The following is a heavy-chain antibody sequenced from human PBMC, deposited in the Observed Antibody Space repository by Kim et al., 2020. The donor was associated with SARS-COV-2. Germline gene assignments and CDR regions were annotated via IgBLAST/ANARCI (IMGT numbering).Heavy chain of an antibody. Sequence: GGSLRLSCAASGFTFSSYWMSWVRQAPGKGLEWVANIKQDGSEKYYVDSVKGRFTISRDNAKNSLYLQMNSLRAEDTAVYYCARDGEQRGVLWFGDQKNWDYYGMDVWGQGTTVTVSS. V-gene: IGHV3-7*01. CDR3: ARDGEQRGVLWFGDQKNWDYYGMDV. D-gene: IGHD3-10*01. CDR1: GFTFSSYW. J-gene: IGHJ6*02. CDR2: IKQDGSEK.